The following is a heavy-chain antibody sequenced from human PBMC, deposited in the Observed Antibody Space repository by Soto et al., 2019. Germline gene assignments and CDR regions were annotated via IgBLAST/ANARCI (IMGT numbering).Heavy chain of an antibody. J-gene: IGHJ5*02. Sequence: EVQLVESGGGLVQPGRSLRLSCAASGFTFDDYAMHWVRQAPGKGLEWVSGISWNSGSIGYADSVKGRFTISRDNAKNSLYLQMNSLRAEDTALYYCTKDYEAIVVVPAAIWFDPWGQGTLVTVSS. CDR3: TKDYEAIVVVPAAIWFDP. CDR1: GFTFDDYA. D-gene: IGHD2-2*01. V-gene: IGHV3-9*01. CDR2: ISWNSGSI.